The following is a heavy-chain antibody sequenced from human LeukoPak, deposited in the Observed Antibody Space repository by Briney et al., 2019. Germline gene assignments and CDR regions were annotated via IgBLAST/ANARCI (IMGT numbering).Heavy chain of an antibody. D-gene: IGHD1-26*01. CDR1: GFTFSSYW. V-gene: IGHV3-7*01. CDR2: IKQDGSEK. CDR3: AKDGDTVSGTYYFDMDV. J-gene: IGHJ6*03. Sequence: PGGSLRLSCAASGFTFSSYWMSWVRQAPGKGLEWVANIKQDGSEKYYVDSVKGRFTISRDNSRNTLYLQMNSLRAEDTALYYCAKDGDTVSGTYYFDMDVWGKGTTVTISS.